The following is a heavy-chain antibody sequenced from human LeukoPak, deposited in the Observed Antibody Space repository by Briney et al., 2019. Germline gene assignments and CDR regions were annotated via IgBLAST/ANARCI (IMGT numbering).Heavy chain of an antibody. D-gene: IGHD2-21*02. V-gene: IGHV4-39*02. Sequence: TSETLSLTCTVSGGSIGSGYYWAWIRQPPGKGLEWIGSIHYGGTTHYNPSLQSRVTISADTSKNQFALDLRSVTAAGTAVYYCTRDIGDFVSDFWGQGTLVTVSS. CDR3: TRDIGDFVSDF. CDR1: GGSIGSGYY. CDR2: IHYGGTT. J-gene: IGHJ4*02.